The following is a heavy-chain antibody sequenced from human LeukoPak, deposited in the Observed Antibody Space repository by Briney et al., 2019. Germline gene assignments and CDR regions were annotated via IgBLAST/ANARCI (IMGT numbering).Heavy chain of an antibody. V-gene: IGHV3-9*03. Sequence: GRSLRLSCAASGFTFDDYAMHWVRQAPGKGLEWVSGISWNSGSIAYADSVKGRFTISRDNTKNSLYLQMNSLTAEDMALYYCAKDASSGGYYLDNWGQGTLVTVSS. CDR2: ISWNSGSI. D-gene: IGHD2-15*01. J-gene: IGHJ4*02. CDR3: AKDASSGGYYLDN. CDR1: GFTFDDYA.